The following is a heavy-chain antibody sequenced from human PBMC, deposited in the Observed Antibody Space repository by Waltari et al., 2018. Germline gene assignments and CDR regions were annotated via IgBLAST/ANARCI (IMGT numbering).Heavy chain of an antibody. CDR2: IYSGGGT. Sequence: EVQLVESGGGLIQPGGSLRISCAASGFTVSNNYITWVRQAPGKGRELVSVIYSGGGTYYADAVRGRFTISRDKVKNTVYLQMNSLRAEDTAVYYCGNIGAFDIWGQGTMVTVSS. V-gene: IGHV3-53*01. D-gene: IGHD5-12*01. CDR3: GNIGAFDI. J-gene: IGHJ3*02. CDR1: GFTVSNNY.